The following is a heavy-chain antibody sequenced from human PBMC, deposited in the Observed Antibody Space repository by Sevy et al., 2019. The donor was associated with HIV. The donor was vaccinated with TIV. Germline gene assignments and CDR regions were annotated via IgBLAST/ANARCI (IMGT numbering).Heavy chain of an antibody. Sequence: GGSLRLSCAASRFTFVTYAMNWVRQAPGKGLEWVSGISGSGGSTYYADSVKGRFTISRDNSKNTLYLQMNSLRAEDTAVYYCEKDVYDSSGYYPMGAFDIWGQGTMVTVSS. CDR3: EKDVYDSSGYYPMGAFDI. D-gene: IGHD3-22*01. V-gene: IGHV3-23*01. CDR2: ISGSGGST. CDR1: RFTFVTYA. J-gene: IGHJ3*02.